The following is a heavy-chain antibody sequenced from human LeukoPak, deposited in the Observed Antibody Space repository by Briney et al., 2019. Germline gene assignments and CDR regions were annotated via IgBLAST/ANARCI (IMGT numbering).Heavy chain of an antibody. V-gene: IGHV4-4*07. CDR2: IYTSGST. Sequence: SETLSLTCTVSGGSISSYYWSWIRQPAGKGLEWIGRIYTSGSTNYNPSLKSRVTMSVDTSKNQFSLKLSSVTAADTAVYYCARDRPMVRGVSSNWFDPWGQGTLVTVSS. D-gene: IGHD3-10*01. J-gene: IGHJ5*02. CDR1: GGSISSYY. CDR3: ARDRPMVRGVSSNWFDP.